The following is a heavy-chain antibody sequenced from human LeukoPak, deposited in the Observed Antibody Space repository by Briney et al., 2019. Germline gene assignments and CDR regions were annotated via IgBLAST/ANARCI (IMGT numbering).Heavy chain of an antibody. CDR2: ISSSSTI. CDR1: GFTLSSYS. D-gene: IGHD3-10*01. J-gene: IGHJ4*02. Sequence: QPGGSLRLSCAASGFTLSSYSMNWVRQAPGKGLEWVSYISSSSTIYYADSVKGRFTISRDNAKNSLYLQMNSLRAEDTAVYYCARDRRGGRSTDYWGQGTLVTVSS. V-gene: IGHV3-48*01. CDR3: ARDRRGGRSTDY.